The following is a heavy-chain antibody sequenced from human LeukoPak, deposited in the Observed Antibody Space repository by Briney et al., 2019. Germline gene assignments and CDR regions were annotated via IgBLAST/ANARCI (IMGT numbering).Heavy chain of an antibody. CDR1: GFPFETNA. D-gene: IGHD5-18*01. CDR3: AKDWIQFNRVFDCFDS. J-gene: IGHJ4*02. CDR2: IGNTET. Sequence: GGSLRLSCATSGFPFETNAMSWVRQAPGKGLELVATIGNTETFYADSVTGRVTISRDNSKHTLNLQMNRLRGEDTAIYYCAKDWIQFNRVFDCFDSWGQGTLVTVSS. V-gene: IGHV3-23*01.